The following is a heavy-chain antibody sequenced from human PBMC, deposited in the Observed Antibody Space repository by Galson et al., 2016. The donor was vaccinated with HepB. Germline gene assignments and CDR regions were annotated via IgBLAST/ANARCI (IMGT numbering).Heavy chain of an antibody. CDR2: ISGSGAST. CDR3: AKDRGYWSGGSCPKAFDF. Sequence: SLRLFCAASGFTFSNYAMSWVRQAPGKGLEWVSVISGSGASTYFADSVKGRFTISRDNSKDTLYLQMNSLRAEDTAVYYCAKDRGYWSGGSCPKAFDFWGQGTLVTVSS. J-gene: IGHJ4*02. CDR1: GFTFSNYA. V-gene: IGHV3-23*01. D-gene: IGHD2-15*01.